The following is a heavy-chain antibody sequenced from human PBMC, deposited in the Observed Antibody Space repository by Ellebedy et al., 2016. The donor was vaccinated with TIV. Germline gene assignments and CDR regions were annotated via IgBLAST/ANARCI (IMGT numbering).Heavy chain of an antibody. D-gene: IGHD6-19*01. Sequence: AASVKVSCKASGYTFTSYYMHWARQAPGQGLEWMGVINPSGAHTTYTQKFQGRVTMTRDTSTSTVYMDLSSLRSDDTALYYCARGLPQQWLRPQFDYWGQGTLVTVSS. CDR3: ARGLPQQWLRPQFDY. V-gene: IGHV1-46*01. CDR1: GYTFTSYY. CDR2: INPSGAHT. J-gene: IGHJ4*02.